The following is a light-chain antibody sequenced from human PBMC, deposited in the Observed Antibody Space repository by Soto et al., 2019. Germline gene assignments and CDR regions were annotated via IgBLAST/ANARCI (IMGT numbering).Light chain of an antibody. CDR2: EGS. J-gene: IGLJ2*01. CDR1: SSDVGSYNL. Sequence: QSALTQPASVSGSSGQSITISCTGTSSDVGSYNLVSWYQQHPGKAPKLMIYEGSKRPSGVSNRFSGSKSGNTASLTISGLQAEDEADYYCCSYAGSSTGVVFGGGTQLTVL. V-gene: IGLV2-23*01. CDR3: CSYAGSSTGVV.